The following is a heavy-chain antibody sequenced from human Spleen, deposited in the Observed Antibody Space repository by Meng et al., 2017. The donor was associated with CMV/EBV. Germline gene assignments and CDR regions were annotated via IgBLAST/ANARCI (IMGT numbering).Heavy chain of an antibody. CDR3: ERARGVGGSGASDY. CDR2: ISAYNGNT. D-gene: IGHD1-26*01. CDR1: GYTFTSYG. V-gene: IGHV1-18*01. J-gene: IGHJ4*02. Sequence: ASVKVSCKASGYTFTSYGISWVRQAPGQGLEWMGWISAYNGNTNYAQKLQGRVTMTTDTSTSTAYMGLRSLRSDDTAVYYGERARGVGGSGASDYWGQGTLVTVSS.